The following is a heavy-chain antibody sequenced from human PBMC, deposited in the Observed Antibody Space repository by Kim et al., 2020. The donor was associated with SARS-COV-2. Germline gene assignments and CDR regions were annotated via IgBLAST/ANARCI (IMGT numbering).Heavy chain of an antibody. CDR3: ARDKPLTMVRGIWDV. J-gene: IGHJ6*02. V-gene: IGHV3-7*03. Sequence: GGSLRLSCAASGFTFNSYWMSWVRQAPGKGLEWVANIKQDGSEKYYVDSVKGRFTISRDNAKNSLYLQMNSLRAEDTAVYYCARDKPLTMVRGIWDVWGQGTTVTVSS. CDR2: IKQDGSEK. CDR1: GFTFNSYW. D-gene: IGHD3-10*01.